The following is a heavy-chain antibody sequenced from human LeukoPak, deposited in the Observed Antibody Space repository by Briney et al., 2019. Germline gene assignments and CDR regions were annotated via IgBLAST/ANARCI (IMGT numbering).Heavy chain of an antibody. CDR3: ARDQDRENFDY. J-gene: IGHJ4*02. V-gene: IGHV3-7*01. Sequence: PGGSLRLSCAASGFTFSGYWMSWVRQAPGKGLEWVANIKQDGSEKYYVDSVKGRFTISRDNAKNSLYLQMNSLRAEDTAVYYCARDQDRENFDYWGQGTLVTVSS. CDR1: GFTFSGYW. CDR2: IKQDGSEK.